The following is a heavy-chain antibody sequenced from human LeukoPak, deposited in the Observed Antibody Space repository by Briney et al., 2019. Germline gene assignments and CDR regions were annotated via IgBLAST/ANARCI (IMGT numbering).Heavy chain of an antibody. CDR1: GFTFSSYA. CDR2: ISGSGGST. Sequence: PGGSLRLSCAASGFTFSSYAMSWVRQAPGKGLEWVSAISGSGGSTYYADSVKGRFAISRDNSKNTLYLQMNSLRAEDTAVYYCAKAGYSYDNYFDYWGQGTLVTVSS. CDR3: AKAGYSYDNYFDY. V-gene: IGHV3-23*01. J-gene: IGHJ4*02. D-gene: IGHD5-18*01.